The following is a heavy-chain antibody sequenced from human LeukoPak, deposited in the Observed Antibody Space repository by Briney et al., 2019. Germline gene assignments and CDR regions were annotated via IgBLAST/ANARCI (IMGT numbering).Heavy chain of an antibody. V-gene: IGHV1-18*01. CDR2: ISAYNGNT. CDR1: GYTFTGYG. CDR3: ARSFRDSSGYYSNFDY. D-gene: IGHD3-22*01. Sequence: GASVKVSCKASGYTFTGYGISWVRQAPGQGLEWMGWISAYNGNTNYAQKLQGRVTMTTDTSTSTAYMELRSLRSDDTAVYYCARSFRDSSGYYSNFDYWGQGTLVTVSS. J-gene: IGHJ4*02.